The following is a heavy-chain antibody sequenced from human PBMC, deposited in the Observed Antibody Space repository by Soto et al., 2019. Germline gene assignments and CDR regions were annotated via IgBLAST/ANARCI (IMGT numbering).Heavy chain of an antibody. CDR3: ARDPSSITGAATNFDY. CDR1: GSTFSSYA. CDR2: IIPIFGTA. Sequence: GASVKVSCKASGSTFSSYAISWVRQAPGQRLEWMGGIIPIFGTANYAQKFQGRVTITADESTSTAYMELSSLRSEDTAVYYCARDPSSITGAATNFDYWGQGTLVTVSS. J-gene: IGHJ4*02. V-gene: IGHV1-69*13. D-gene: IGHD1-20*01.